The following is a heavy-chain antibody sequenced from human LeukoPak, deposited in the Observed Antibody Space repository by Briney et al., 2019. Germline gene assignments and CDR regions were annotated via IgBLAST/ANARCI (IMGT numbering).Heavy chain of an antibody. D-gene: IGHD2-21*01. Sequence: PGGSLRLSCAASGFTFTNYAMHWVRQAPGKVLEWVAVVWYDGNTKYYADSVKGRFTISRDNSKYTVSLQMNSLRAEDTAVYYCAKAQGTACFDYWGQGTLVIVSS. J-gene: IGHJ4*02. V-gene: IGHV3-33*06. CDR2: VWYDGNTK. CDR1: GFTFTNYA. CDR3: AKAQGTACFDY.